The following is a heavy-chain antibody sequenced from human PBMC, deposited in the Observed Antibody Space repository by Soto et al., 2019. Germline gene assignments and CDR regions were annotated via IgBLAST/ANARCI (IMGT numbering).Heavy chain of an antibody. D-gene: IGHD4-17*01. CDR3: ARGGSYGDFFDY. CDR2: IYYTGST. CDR1: GGSMSSNY. V-gene: IGHV4-59*01. Sequence: SETLSLTCTVSGGSMSSNYWTWIRQSPGKGLEWIGYIYYTGSTKYNPSLKSRVTISLDTSKNQFSLRLTSVTSVDTAVYYCARGGSYGDFFDYWGQGAQVTSPQ. J-gene: IGHJ4*02.